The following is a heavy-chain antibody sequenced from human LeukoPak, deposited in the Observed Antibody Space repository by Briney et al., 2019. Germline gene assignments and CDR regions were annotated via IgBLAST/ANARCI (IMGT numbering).Heavy chain of an antibody. V-gene: IGHV1-2*02. CDR2: INPNSGGT. CDR3: ARGTSFQYNWFDP. CDR1: GYTFTGYY. J-gene: IGHJ5*02. Sequence: ASVKVSCKASGYTFTGYYMHLVRQAPGQGLEWMGWINPNSGGTNYAQKFQGRVTMTRDTSISTAYMELSRLRSDDTAVYYCARGTSFQYNWFDPWGQGTLVTVSS. D-gene: IGHD2-2*01.